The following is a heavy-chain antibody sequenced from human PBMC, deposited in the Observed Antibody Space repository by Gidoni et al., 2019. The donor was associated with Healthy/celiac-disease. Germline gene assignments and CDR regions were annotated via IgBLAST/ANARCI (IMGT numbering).Heavy chain of an antibody. Sequence: QVQLQESGPGLVKPSQTLSLTCTVSGGSISSGGYYWSWIRQHPGKGLEWIGYIYYSGSTYYNPSLKSRVTISVDTSKNQFSLKLSSVTAADTAVYYCASTAGGLWFGEYSLGGGNWFDPWGQGTLVTVSS. CDR2: IYYSGST. V-gene: IGHV4-31*03. CDR3: ASTAGGLWFGEYSLGGGNWFDP. D-gene: IGHD3-10*01. CDR1: GGSISSGGYY. J-gene: IGHJ5*02.